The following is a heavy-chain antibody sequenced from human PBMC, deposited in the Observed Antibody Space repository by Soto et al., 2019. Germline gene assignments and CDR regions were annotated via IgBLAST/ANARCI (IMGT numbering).Heavy chain of an antibody. CDR1: GFTFDDYA. Sequence: EVELVEAGGGLVQPGRSLRLSCTASGFTFDDYAMHWVRQAPGKGLEWVSGISWNSGIIVYADSVKGRFTISRDNAKNSLYLQMDSLRAEDTALYYCAKDMGYSRAWVDYWGQGTLVTVSS. D-gene: IGHD5-12*01. V-gene: IGHV3-9*01. CDR2: ISWNSGII. J-gene: IGHJ4*02. CDR3: AKDMGYSRAWVDY.